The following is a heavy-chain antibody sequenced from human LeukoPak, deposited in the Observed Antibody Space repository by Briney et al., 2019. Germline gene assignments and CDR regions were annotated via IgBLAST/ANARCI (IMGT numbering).Heavy chain of an antibody. D-gene: IGHD3-22*01. J-gene: IGHJ6*02. CDR1: GGSISSYY. CDR2: IYYSGST. V-gene: IGHV4-59*08. Sequence: TSETPSLACTVSGGSISSYYWSWIRQPPGKGLEWIGYIYYSGSTNYNPSLKSRVTISVDTSKNQFSLKLSSVTAADTAVYYCARQAYDSSGPLYYYYGMDVWGQGTTVTVSS. CDR3: ARQAYDSSGPLYYYYGMDV.